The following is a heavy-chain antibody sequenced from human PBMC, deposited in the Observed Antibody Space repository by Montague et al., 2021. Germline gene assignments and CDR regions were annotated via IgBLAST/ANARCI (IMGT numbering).Heavy chain of an antibody. CDR3: VRYSGWFYFDF. V-gene: IGHV6-1*01. D-gene: IGHD6-19*01. CDR2: RPERNN. J-gene: IGHJ4*02. Sequence: RPERNNDYAPSVRGRLTVNPDASKNEFSLELNYVTPEDTAVYYCVRYSGWFYFDFWGQGTLVTVSS.